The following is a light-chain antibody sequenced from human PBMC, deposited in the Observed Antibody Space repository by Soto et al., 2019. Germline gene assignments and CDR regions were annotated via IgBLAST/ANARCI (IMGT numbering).Light chain of an antibody. V-gene: IGKV3-20*01. CDR3: QQYGSSPPLT. Sequence: EIVLTQSPATLSLSPGERATLSCRASQTVNNNYLAWYQQKPGQAPRLLIYGASSRATGIPDRFSGSGSGTDFTLTISRLEPEDFAVYYCQQYGSSPPLTFGGGTKVDIK. CDR2: GAS. J-gene: IGKJ4*01. CDR1: QTVNNNY.